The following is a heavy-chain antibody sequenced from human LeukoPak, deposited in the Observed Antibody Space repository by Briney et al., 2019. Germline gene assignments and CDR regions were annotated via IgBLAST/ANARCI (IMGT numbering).Heavy chain of an antibody. J-gene: IGHJ6*03. V-gene: IGHV4-59*01. CDR3: ARERGRSYGSVPYYYYYMDV. CDR1: GGSFSSYY. Sequence: SETLSLTCAVYGGSFSSYYWSWIRQPPGKGLEWIGYIYYSGSTNYNPSLKSRVTISVDTSKNQFSLKLSSVTAADTAVYYCARERGRSYGSVPYYYYYMDVWGKGTAATVSS. CDR2: IYYSGST. D-gene: IGHD5-18*01.